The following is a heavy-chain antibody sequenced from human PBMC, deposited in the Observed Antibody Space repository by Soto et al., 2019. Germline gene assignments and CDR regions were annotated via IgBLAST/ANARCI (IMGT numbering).Heavy chain of an antibody. Sequence: QVQLVQSGAEVKKPGSSVKVSCKASGGTFSSYAISWVRQAPGQGLEWMGGIIPIFGTANYAQQFQGRVTIAADEATSTAYMELSSLRSHDTAVYYWARDRLRLQGPNDYWCQEPLVTASS. CDR1: GGTFSSYA. V-gene: IGHV1-69*01. D-gene: IGHD5-18*01. J-gene: IGHJ4*02. CDR2: IIPIFGTA. CDR3: ARDRLRLQGPNDY.